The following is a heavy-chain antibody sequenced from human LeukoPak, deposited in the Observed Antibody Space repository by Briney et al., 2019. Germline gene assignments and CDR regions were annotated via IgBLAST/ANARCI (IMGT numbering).Heavy chain of an antibody. D-gene: IGHD3-16*01. Sequence: GASVKVSCKASGGTFSSYAISWVRQAPGQGLEWMGGIIPIFGTANYAQKFQGRVTITADKSTSTAYMELSSLRSEDTAVYYCARFHNEGRFLGNYYYYYYMDVWGKGTTVTVSS. CDR3: ARFHNEGRFLGNYYYYYYMDV. CDR2: IIPIFGTA. CDR1: GGTFSSYA. J-gene: IGHJ6*03. V-gene: IGHV1-69*06.